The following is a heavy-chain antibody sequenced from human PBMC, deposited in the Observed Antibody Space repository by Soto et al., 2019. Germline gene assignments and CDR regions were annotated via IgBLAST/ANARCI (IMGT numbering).Heavy chain of an antibody. Sequence: ASVKVSCKASGGTFSSYTISWVRQAPGQGLEWMGRIIPILGIANYAQKFQGRVTITADKSTSTAYMELSSLRSEDTAVYYCARHPERIAQIGWFDPWGQGTLVTVSS. CDR2: IIPILGIA. J-gene: IGHJ5*02. D-gene: IGHD6-13*01. V-gene: IGHV1-69*02. CDR3: ARHPERIAQIGWFDP. CDR1: GGTFSSYT.